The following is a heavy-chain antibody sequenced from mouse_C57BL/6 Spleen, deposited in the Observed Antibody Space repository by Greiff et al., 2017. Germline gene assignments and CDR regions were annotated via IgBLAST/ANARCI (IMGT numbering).Heavy chain of an antibody. CDR2: INPNNGGT. Sequence: EVQLQQSGPELVKPGASVKISCKASGYTFTDYYMNWVKQSHGKSLEWIGDINPNNGGTSYNQKFKGKATLTVDKSSSTAYMELRSLTSEDSAVYYCARRHLGDDYWGQGTTLTVSS. J-gene: IGHJ2*01. CDR3: ARRHLGDDY. CDR1: GYTFTDYY. V-gene: IGHV1-26*01. D-gene: IGHD3-3*01.